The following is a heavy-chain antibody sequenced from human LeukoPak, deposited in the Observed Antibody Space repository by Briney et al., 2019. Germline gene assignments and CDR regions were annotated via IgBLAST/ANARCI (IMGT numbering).Heavy chain of an antibody. CDR2: ILHDGSNK. CDR1: GFTFSNYA. J-gene: IGHJ4*02. CDR3: ARGLMIRGVADY. Sequence: GGSLGLSCAASGFTFSNYALHWVRQAPGKGLEWVAVILHDGSNKYADSVRGRFTISRDNSKNTLFLQMNSLRVEDTAVYSCARGLMIRGVADYWGQGTLVIVSS. D-gene: IGHD3-10*01. V-gene: IGHV3-30*04.